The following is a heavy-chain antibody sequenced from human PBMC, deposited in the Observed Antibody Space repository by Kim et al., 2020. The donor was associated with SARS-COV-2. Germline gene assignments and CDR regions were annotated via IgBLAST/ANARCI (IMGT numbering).Heavy chain of an antibody. Sequence: SVKVSCKASGFTFPSSAVQWARQTRGQRLEWIGWIVVGTGNTDYAQNFRERVTITRDMSTSTAYMELTSLRSEDTAVYYCAATSPNYNGVTGSYPRAYWYLDLWGRGTLVTVSS. D-gene: IGHD3-9*01. J-gene: IGHJ2*01. CDR2: IVVGTGNT. V-gene: IGHV1-58*01. CDR1: GFTFPSSA. CDR3: AATSPNYNGVTGSYPRAYWYLDL.